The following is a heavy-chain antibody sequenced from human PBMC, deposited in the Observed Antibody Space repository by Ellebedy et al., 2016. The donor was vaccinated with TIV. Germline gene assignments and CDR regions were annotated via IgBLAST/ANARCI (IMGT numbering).Heavy chain of an antibody. CDR1: GYGFTGHW. Sequence: GESLKISCKASGYGFTGHWIAWVCQMPGKGLEWTGIIFPGDSQTKYEPSFQGQVTISADKSINTAYLQWSSLKASDTAMYYCARHVSTPGWSYDYWGQGALVTVSS. V-gene: IGHV5-51*01. D-gene: IGHD2-15*01. CDR3: ARHVSTPGWSYDY. J-gene: IGHJ4*02. CDR2: IFPGDSQT.